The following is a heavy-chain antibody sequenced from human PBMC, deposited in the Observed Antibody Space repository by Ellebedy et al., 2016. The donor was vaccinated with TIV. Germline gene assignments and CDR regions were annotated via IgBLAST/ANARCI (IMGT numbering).Heavy chain of an antibody. J-gene: IGHJ6*02. V-gene: IGHV1-46*01. D-gene: IGHD6-19*01. Sequence: ASVKVSCKAAGYTFTSYNIHWVRQAPGQGLEWMGIIHPSGGRTDYAQKFQGRVTMTRDTSISTAYMELSRLRSDDTAVYYCARDLSPVAGRQNFYYYYGMDVWGQGTTVTVSS. CDR1: GYTFTSYN. CDR3: ARDLSPVAGRQNFYYYYGMDV. CDR2: IHPSGGRT.